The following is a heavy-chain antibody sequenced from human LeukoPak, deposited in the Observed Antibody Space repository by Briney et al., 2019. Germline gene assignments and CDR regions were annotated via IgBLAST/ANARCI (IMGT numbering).Heavy chain of an antibody. Sequence: GGSLRLSCAASRFTFSTYWMHWVRQAPGKGLVWVSRINSDGSSTGYADSVKGRFTISRDNAKNTLYLQMNSLRAEDTAVYYCAKAQNTAGDYWGQGTLVTVSS. V-gene: IGHV3-74*01. CDR1: RFTFSTYW. J-gene: IGHJ4*02. CDR2: INSDGSST. CDR3: AKAQNTAGDY. D-gene: IGHD5-18*01.